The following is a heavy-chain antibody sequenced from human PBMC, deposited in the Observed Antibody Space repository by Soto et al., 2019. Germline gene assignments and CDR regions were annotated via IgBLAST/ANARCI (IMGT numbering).Heavy chain of an antibody. CDR2: IYYSGST. Sequence: SETLSLTCTVSGGSISSYYWSWIRQPPGKGLEWIGYIYYSGSTNYNPSLKSRVTISVDTSKNQFSLKLSSVTAADTAVYYCARERSLVGMDVWGQGTTVTVSS. CDR3: ARERSLVGMDV. D-gene: IGHD6-6*01. J-gene: IGHJ6*02. V-gene: IGHV4-59*01. CDR1: GGSISSYY.